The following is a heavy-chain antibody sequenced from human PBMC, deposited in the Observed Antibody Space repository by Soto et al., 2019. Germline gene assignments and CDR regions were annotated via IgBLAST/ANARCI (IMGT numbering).Heavy chain of an antibody. CDR3: ARGDRGYSGYGAAKVDYGMDV. D-gene: IGHD5-12*01. V-gene: IGHV3-53*01. CDR2: IYSGGST. CDR1: GFTVSSNY. J-gene: IGHJ6*02. Sequence: GGSLRLSCAASGFTVSSNYMSWVRQAPGKGLEWVSVIYSGGSTYYADSVKGRFTISRDNSKNTLYLQMNSLRAEDTAVYYCARGDRGYSGYGAAKVDYGMDVWGQGTTVTVSS.